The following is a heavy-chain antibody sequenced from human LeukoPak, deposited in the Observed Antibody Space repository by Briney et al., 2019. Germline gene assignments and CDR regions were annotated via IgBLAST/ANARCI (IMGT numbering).Heavy chain of an antibody. CDR3: AAVISQNWFDP. CDR1: GDTFSGYA. CDR2: IIPIFGTA. Sequence: ASVKVSCKASGDTFSGYAISWVRQAPGQGLEWMGGIIPIFGTANYAQKFQGRVTITTDESTSTAYMELSSLRSEDTAVYYCAAVISQNWFDPWGQGTLVTVSS. D-gene: IGHD2-21*01. V-gene: IGHV1-69*05. J-gene: IGHJ5*02.